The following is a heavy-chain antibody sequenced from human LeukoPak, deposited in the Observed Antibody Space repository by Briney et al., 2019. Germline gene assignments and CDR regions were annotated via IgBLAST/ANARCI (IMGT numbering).Heavy chain of an antibody. CDR1: GFIFNCSS. CDR2: IRSKANSYAT. J-gene: IGHJ4*02. CDR3: ATPYYYPLTGYYGY. V-gene: IGHV3-73*01. Sequence: GGSLRLCCATGGFIFNCSSMHFRRQASGKGLEWVGRIRSKANSYATTYAASVKGRFTISRDDSKNTAYLQMNSLKTEDTAVYYSATPYYYPLTGYYGYWGQGTLVTVSS. D-gene: IGHD3-9*01.